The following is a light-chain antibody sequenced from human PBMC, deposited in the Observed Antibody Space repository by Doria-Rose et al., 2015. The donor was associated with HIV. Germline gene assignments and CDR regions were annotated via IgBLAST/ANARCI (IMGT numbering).Light chain of an antibody. CDR3: QQTYSSPPWT. J-gene: IGKJ1*01. Sequence: DIRMTQSPSPLSASIGDRVTITCRASQTASTYLNWFQQEPGKAPKLLIYAASRLQSGVPSRFSGSGSGTDFTLTISGLQPGDFATYYCQQTYSSPPWTFGQGTKVEMK. V-gene: IGKV1-39*01. CDR1: QTASTY. CDR2: AAS.